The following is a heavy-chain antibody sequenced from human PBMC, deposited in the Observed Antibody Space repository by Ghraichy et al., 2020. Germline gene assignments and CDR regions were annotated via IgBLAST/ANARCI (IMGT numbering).Heavy chain of an antibody. CDR3: AKDQGRYYDSSGYYDY. V-gene: IGHV3-30*18. Sequence: SLNISCAASGFTFSSYGMHWVRQAPGKGLEWVAVISYDGSNKYYADSVKGRFTISRDNSKNTLYLQMNSLRAEDTAVYYCAKDQGRYYDSSGYYDYWGQGTLVTVSS. D-gene: IGHD3-22*01. CDR2: ISYDGSNK. CDR1: GFTFSSYG. J-gene: IGHJ4*02.